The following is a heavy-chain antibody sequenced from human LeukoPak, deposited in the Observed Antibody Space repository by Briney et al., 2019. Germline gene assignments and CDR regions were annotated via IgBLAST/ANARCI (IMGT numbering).Heavy chain of an antibody. V-gene: IGHV4-59*01. D-gene: IGHD1-26*01. CDR2: IYYSGST. Sequence: SETLSLTCTVSGGSISSYYWSWIRQPPGKGLEWIGYIYYSGSTNYNPSLKSRVTISVDTSKNQFSLKLSSVTAADTAVYYCARDSGSYDYWGQGTLVTVSS. CDR3: ARDSGSYDY. CDR1: GGSISSYY. J-gene: IGHJ4*02.